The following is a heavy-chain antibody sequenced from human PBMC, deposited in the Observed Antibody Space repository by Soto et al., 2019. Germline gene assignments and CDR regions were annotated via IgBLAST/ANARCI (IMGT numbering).Heavy chain of an antibody. V-gene: IGHV2-5*02. D-gene: IGHD4-4*01. CDR1: GFSLSTSGVG. CDR2: IYWADDK. J-gene: IGHJ4*02. CDR3: AHSTTTVTTVDY. Sequence: QITLKESGPTLVKPTQTLTLTCTFSGFSLSTSGVGVGWIRQPPGKALEWLALIYWADDKRYSPSLKSRLTITKDISKNQVVLTMTNMDPVDTATYYCAHSTTTVTTVDYWGQGTLVTVSS.